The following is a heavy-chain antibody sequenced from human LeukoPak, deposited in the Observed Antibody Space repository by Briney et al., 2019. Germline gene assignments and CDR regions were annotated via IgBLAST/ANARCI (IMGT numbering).Heavy chain of an antibody. D-gene: IGHD3-10*01. J-gene: IGHJ6*03. V-gene: IGHV1-2*02. CDR2: INPNSGGT. Sequence: EASVKVSCKASGYTFTGYYMHWVRQAPGQGLEWMGWINPNSGGTNYAQKFQGRVTMTRDTSISTAYMELSRPRSDDTAVYYCARGDYYGSGSYYYYYYYMDVWGKGTTVTVSS. CDR3: ARGDYYGSGSYYYYYYYMDV. CDR1: GYTFTGYY.